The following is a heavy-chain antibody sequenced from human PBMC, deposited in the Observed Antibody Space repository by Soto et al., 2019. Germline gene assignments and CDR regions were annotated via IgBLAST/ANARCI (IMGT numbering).Heavy chain of an antibody. CDR2: IGESGTPT. D-gene: IGHD2-2*01. CDR3: ARYIPGVRYYGMDI. J-gene: IGHJ6*02. V-gene: IGHV3-23*01. Sequence: EVQLLESGGSLVQPGGSLRLSCAASGFTFSSDAMKWVRQAPGKGLEWVSLIGESGTPTYYADSVKGRFTISRDNSGNTLFLEMYRLRAEDTAFYYCARYIPGVRYYGMDIWGQGTTVTVSS. CDR1: GFTFSSDA.